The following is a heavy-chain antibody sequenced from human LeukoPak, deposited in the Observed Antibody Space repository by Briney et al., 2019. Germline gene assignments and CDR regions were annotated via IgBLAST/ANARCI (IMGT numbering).Heavy chain of an antibody. CDR2: IYYSGST. V-gene: IGHV4-59*12. CDR3: ARDPGSGWYDFDY. Sequence: SETLSLTCTVSGGSISSYYWSWIRQPPGKGLEWIGYIYYSGSTNYNPSLKSRVTISVDTSKNQFSLKLSSVTAADTAVYYCARDPGSGWYDFDYWGQGTLVTVSS. D-gene: IGHD6-19*01. CDR1: GGSISSYY. J-gene: IGHJ4*02.